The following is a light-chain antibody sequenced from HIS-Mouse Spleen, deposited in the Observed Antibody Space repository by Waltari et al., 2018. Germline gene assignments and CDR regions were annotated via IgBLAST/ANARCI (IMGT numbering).Light chain of an antibody. CDR2: RTK. CDR3: AAWDDSLSGVV. CDR1: SSNIGRNY. V-gene: IGLV1-47*01. J-gene: IGLJ2*01. Sequence: QSVLTQPPSASGTPGQRVTISCSGSSSNIGRNYVYWSQQLPATAPKLLIYRTKPRHSGVPDRFSGSKSGTSASLAISGLRSEDEADYYCAAWDDSLSGVVFGGGTKLTVL.